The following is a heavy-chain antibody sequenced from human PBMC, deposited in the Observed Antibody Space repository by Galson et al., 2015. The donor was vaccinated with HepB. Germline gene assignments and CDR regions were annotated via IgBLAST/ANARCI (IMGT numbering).Heavy chain of an antibody. Sequence: LSLTCTVSGGSISSSSYYWGWIRQPPGKGLEWIGSIYYSGSTYYNPSLKSRVTISVDTSKNQFSLKLSSVTAADTAVYYCARQPYCSSTSCSSGSLDYWGQGTLVTVSS. V-gene: IGHV4-39*01. CDR3: ARQPYCSSTSCSSGSLDY. CDR2: IYYSGST. D-gene: IGHD2-2*01. J-gene: IGHJ4*02. CDR1: GGSISSSSYY.